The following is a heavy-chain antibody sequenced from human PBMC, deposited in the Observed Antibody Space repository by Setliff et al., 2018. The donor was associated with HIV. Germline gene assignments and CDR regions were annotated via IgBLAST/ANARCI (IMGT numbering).Heavy chain of an antibody. D-gene: IGHD1-26*01. CDR1: GGSFSGYY. V-gene: IGHV4-34*01. CDR2: IDHSGGT. J-gene: IGHJ5*02. CDR3: AGSMGATKGSWFEP. Sequence: SETLSLTCAVYGGSFSGYYWSWIRQTPGKGLERIGEIDHSGGTKYNPSLKSRVTISLDTSKNQFSLKLSSVSAADTALYYCAGSMGATKGSWFEPWGQGTLVTVSS.